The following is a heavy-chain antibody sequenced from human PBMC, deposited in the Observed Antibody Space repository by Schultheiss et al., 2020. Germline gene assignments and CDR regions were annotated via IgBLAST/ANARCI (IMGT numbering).Heavy chain of an antibody. CDR2: ISYDGSNK. CDR3: AKSNTAQTVYGMDV. D-gene: IGHD4-11*01. Sequence: GRSLRLSCAASGFTFSSYGMHWVRQAPGKGLEWVAVISYDGSNKYYADSVKGRFTISRDNSKNTLYLQMNSLRAEDTAVYYCAKSNTAQTVYGMDVWGQGTTVTVSS. V-gene: IGHV3-30*18. J-gene: IGHJ6*02. CDR1: GFTFSSYG.